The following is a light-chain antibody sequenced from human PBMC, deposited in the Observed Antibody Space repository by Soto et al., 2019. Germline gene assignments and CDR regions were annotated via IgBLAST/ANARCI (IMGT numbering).Light chain of an antibody. CDR2: GAS. V-gene: IGKV3-20*01. Sequence: EIVLTQSPGTLSLSPGERATLSCRASQSVSSSYLAWYQQKPGQAPRLLIYGASSRATGIPDRFSGSGSGTDFTLTISRLEPGDFAVYYCQQYGSSPRVTFGGGTKGEIK. CDR3: QQYGSSPRVT. J-gene: IGKJ4*01. CDR1: QSVSSSY.